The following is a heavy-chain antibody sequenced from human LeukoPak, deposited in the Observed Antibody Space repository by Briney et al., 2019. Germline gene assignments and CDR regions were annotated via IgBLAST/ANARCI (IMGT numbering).Heavy chain of an antibody. D-gene: IGHD2-15*01. CDR1: GYTFTSYG. CDR2: ISAYNGNT. CDR3: ARCHRGGSCR. J-gene: IGHJ4*02. Sequence: ASVKVSCKASGYTFTSYGISWVRQAPGQGLEWMGWISAYNGNTSYAQKFQGRVTMTRDTSTSTVYMELSSLRSEDTAVYYCARCHRGGSCRWGQGTLVTVSS. V-gene: IGHV1-18*01.